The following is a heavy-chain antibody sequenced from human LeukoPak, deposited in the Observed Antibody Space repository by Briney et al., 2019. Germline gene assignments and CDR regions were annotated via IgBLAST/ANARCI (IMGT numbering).Heavy chain of an antibody. J-gene: IGHJ4*02. CDR1: GFTFSSYE. D-gene: IGHD6-13*01. CDR3: ARVVIAAADY. CDR2: ISSSGSTI. Sequence: GGSLRLSRAASGFTFSSYEMNWVRRAPGKGLEWVSYISSSGSTIYYADSVKGRFTISRDNAKNSLYLQMNSLRAEDTAVYYCARVVIAAADYWGQGTLVTVSS. V-gene: IGHV3-48*03.